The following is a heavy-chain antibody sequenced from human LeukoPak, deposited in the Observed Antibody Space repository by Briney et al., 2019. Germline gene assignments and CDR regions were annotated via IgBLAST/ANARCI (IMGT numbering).Heavy chain of an antibody. CDR1: GFTFSSFG. D-gene: IGHD5-18*01. V-gene: IGHV3-33*01. CDR2: IWRDGRNK. CDR3: AIGSGYRYGYSYDY. Sequence: PGGSLRLSCVASGFTFSSFGMHWVRQAPGKGLEWVAVIWRDGRNKYYGDSVKGRFSVSRDNSKNSLYLRMDSLRAEDTAVYYCAIGSGYRYGYSYDYWGQGTQVTVSS. J-gene: IGHJ4*02.